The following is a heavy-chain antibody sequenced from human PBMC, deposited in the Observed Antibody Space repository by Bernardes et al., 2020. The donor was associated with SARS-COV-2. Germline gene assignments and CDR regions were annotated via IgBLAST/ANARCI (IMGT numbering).Heavy chain of an antibody. Sequence: SLRLSCAASGFTFSSYAMHWVRQAPGKGLEWVAVISYDGSNKYYADSVKGRFTISRDNSKNTLYLQMNSLRAEDTAVYYCARDPGYYDSSGYPTPIDYWGQGTLVTVSS. CDR3: ARDPGYYDSSGYPTPIDY. CDR1: GFTFSSYA. D-gene: IGHD3-22*01. J-gene: IGHJ4*02. V-gene: IGHV3-30-3*01. CDR2: ISYDGSNK.